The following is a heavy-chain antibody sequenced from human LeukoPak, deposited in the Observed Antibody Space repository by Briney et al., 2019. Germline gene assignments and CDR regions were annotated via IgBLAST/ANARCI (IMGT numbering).Heavy chain of an antibody. CDR1: GFTFSSYE. J-gene: IGHJ6*02. Sequence: GGSLRLSCAASGFTFSSYEMNWVRQAPGKGLEWVSYISSSGSTIYYADSVKGRFTISRDNAKNSLYLQMNSLRAEDTAVYYCAREGYCSSTSCYGLNGYYGMGVWGQGTTVTVSS. CDR2: ISSSGSTI. CDR3: AREGYCSSTSCYGLNGYYGMGV. V-gene: IGHV3-48*03. D-gene: IGHD2-2*01.